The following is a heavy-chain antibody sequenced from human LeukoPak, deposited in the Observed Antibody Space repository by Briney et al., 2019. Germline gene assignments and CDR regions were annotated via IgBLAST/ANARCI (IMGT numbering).Heavy chain of an antibody. CDR1: GGAISTFY. CDR2: IQNSGST. D-gene: IGHD5-24*01. V-gene: IGHV4-59*13. J-gene: IGHJ4*02. CDR3: ARGYGYNSEY. Sequence: KPSETLSLTCSVSGGAISTFYWIWIRQPPGKGLEWIGCIQNSGSTEYNPSLESRVTISVDRSRNQFSLKLTSVTAADTAVYFCARGYGYNSEYWGQGTLVTVSP.